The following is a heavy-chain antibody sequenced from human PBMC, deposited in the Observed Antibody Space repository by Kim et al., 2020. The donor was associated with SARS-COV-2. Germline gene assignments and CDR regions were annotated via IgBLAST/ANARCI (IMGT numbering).Heavy chain of an antibody. CDR3: ARGRITMVRGVNHPLYYFDY. D-gene: IGHD3-10*01. V-gene: IGHV4-34*01. CDR1: GGSFSGYY. Sequence: SETLSLTCAVYGGSFSGYYWSWIRQPPGKGLEWIGEINHSGSTNYNPSLKSRVTISVDTSKNQFSLKLSSVTAADTAVYYCARGRITMVRGVNHPLYYFDYWGQGTLVTVSS. J-gene: IGHJ4*02. CDR2: INHSGST.